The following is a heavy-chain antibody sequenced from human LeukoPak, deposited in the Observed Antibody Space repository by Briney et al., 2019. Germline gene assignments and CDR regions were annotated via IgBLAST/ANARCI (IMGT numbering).Heavy chain of an antibody. CDR2: IYYSGST. Sequence: KSSETLSLTCTVSGGSISSSSYYWGWIRQPPGKGLEWIGSIYYSGSTYYNPSLKSRVTISVDTSKNQFSLKLSSVTAADTAVYYCARLGGRGLRGYSSGWYGANFDYWGERTLVTVSS. D-gene: IGHD6-19*01. J-gene: IGHJ4*02. CDR3: ARLGGRGLRGYSSGWYGANFDY. CDR1: GGSISSSSYY. V-gene: IGHV4-39*01.